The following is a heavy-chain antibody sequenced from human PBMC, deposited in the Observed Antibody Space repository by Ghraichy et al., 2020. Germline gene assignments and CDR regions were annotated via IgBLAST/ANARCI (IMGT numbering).Heavy chain of an antibody. V-gene: IGHV3-53*01. CDR3: AGSLSGLDSGDH. J-gene: IGHJ4*02. CDR1: GLPLNNNH. Sequence: GGSPRLSCAVSGLPLNNNHINWVRQAPGKGLEWVSFIYKDGDTSYADSVKGRFTISRDRAKNTVYLQMDSLRDEDTAKYYCAGSLSGLDSGDHWGQGTLVTVSS. D-gene: IGHD6-19*01. CDR2: IYKDGDT.